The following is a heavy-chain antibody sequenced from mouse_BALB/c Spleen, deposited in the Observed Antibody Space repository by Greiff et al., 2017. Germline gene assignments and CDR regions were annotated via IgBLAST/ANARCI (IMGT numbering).Heavy chain of an antibody. CDR3: TRDGDYGNYFAY. J-gene: IGHJ3*01. CDR1: GFTFSSYT. Sequence: EVMLVESGGGLVKPGGSLKLSCAASGFTFSSYTMSWVRQTPETRLEWVANISSGGSYTYYPDSVKGRFTISRDNAKNTLYLQMSSLKSEDTAMYYCTRDGDYGNYFAYWGQGTLLTVSA. V-gene: IGHV5-6-4*01. D-gene: IGHD2-1*01. CDR2: ISSGGSYT.